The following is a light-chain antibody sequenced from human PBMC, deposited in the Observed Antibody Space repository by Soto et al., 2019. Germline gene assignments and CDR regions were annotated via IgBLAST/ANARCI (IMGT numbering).Light chain of an antibody. CDR2: EIN. Sequence: QSALTQPPSASGSPGQSVTISCTGTSSDVGGYKYVSWYQQHPGKAPKLMIYEINKRPSGVPNRFSGSKSGNAASLTVSGLQAEDEADYYSNAYAGNNTWVFGEGTKLTVL. CDR1: SSDVGGYKY. V-gene: IGLV2-8*01. CDR3: NAYAGNNTWV. J-gene: IGLJ3*02.